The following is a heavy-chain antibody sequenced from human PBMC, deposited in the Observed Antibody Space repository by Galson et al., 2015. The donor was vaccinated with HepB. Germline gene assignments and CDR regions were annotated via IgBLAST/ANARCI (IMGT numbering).Heavy chain of an antibody. D-gene: IGHD3-22*01. J-gene: IGHJ4*02. Sequence: SLRLSCAASGFTFSSYGMHWVRQAPGKGLEWVAVIWYDGSNKYYADSVKGRFTISRDNSKNTLYLQMNSLRAEDTAVYYCARDGAYYYDSSGYLGYYFDYWGQGTLVTVSS. CDR2: IWYDGSNK. CDR3: ARDGAYYYDSSGYLGYYFDY. CDR1: GFTFSSYG. V-gene: IGHV3-33*01.